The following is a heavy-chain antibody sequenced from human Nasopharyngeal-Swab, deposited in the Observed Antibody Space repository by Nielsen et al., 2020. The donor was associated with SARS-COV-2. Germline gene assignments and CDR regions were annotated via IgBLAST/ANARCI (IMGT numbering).Heavy chain of an antibody. D-gene: IGHD2-15*01. CDR1: GFTFRDAA. J-gene: IGHJ4*02. CDR2: IRSKGNNYAN. V-gene: IGHV3-73*01. Sequence: GGSLRLSCAASGFTFRDAAIHWVRQASGEGLEWVARIRSKGNNYANAYSASVKGRFIIFRDDPTNTAYLQMNSLKTEDTAMYYCTRCGGGCYSGRDYWGQGTLVPVSS. CDR3: TRCGGGCYSGRDY.